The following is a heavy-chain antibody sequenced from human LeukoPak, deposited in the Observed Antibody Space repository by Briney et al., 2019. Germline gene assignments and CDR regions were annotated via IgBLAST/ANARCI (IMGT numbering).Heavy chain of an antibody. J-gene: IGHJ4*02. Sequence: PGGSLRLSCAASGFTLSSYSMNWVRQAPGKGLEWVSYISSSSSTIYYADSVKGRFTISRDNAKNSLYLQMNSLRAEDTAVYYCARVYGDYSTGNFDYWGQGTLVTVSS. D-gene: IGHD4-17*01. CDR3: ARVYGDYSTGNFDY. V-gene: IGHV3-48*01. CDR2: ISSSSSTI. CDR1: GFTLSSYS.